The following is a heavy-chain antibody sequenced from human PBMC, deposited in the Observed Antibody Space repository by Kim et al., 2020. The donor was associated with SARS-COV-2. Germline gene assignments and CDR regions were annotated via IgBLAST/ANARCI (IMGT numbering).Heavy chain of an antibody. CDR1: GFRFSSSW. CDR3: VRAPAYGAVDY. D-gene: IGHD3-16*01. J-gene: IGHJ4*02. V-gene: IGHV3-7*01. Sequence: GGSLRRSCAASGFRFSSSWMSWVRQPPGKGFEWVAQINEDGSAKNFVGSVQGRFTISRDNAKNSVYLQMNSLRVEDTAVYYCVRAPAYGAVDYWGQGTLVTVSS. CDR2: INEDGSAK.